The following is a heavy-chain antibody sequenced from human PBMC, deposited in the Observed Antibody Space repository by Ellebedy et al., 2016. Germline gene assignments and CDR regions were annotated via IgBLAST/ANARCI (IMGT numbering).Heavy chain of an antibody. J-gene: IGHJ4*02. CDR3: ASTSGYSYGAFDY. D-gene: IGHD5-18*01. V-gene: IGHV4-59*01. CDR1: GGSISSYY. CDR2: IYYSGST. Sequence: SETLSLTCTVSGGSISSYYWSWIRQSPGKGLEWIGYIYYSGSTNYNPSLKSRVTISVDTSKNQFSLKLSSVTAADTAVYYCASTSGYSYGAFDYWGQGTLVTVSS.